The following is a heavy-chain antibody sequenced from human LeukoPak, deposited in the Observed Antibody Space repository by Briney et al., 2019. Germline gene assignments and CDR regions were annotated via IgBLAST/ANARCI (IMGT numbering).Heavy chain of an antibody. Sequence: PGGSLRPSCAASGFTFSSHGMHWVRQAPGKGLQWVAFIKFDGLVTYYADSVKGRFTISRDKSKNTLFLQMKSLRADDTAVYFCAKDRQYYASGSYSHWGQGTLVTVSS. CDR1: GFTFSSHG. CDR2: IKFDGLVT. V-gene: IGHV3-30*02. CDR3: AKDRQYYASGSYSH. J-gene: IGHJ4*02. D-gene: IGHD3-10*01.